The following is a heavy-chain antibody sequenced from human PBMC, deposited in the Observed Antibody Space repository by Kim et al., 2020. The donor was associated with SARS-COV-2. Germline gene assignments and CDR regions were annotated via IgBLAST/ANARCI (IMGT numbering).Heavy chain of an antibody. CDR3: AKRGYCNGGSCYSHFDC. D-gene: IGHD2-15*01. Sequence: GGSLRLSCAASGFTFSSYTMSWVRQAPGKGLEWVSTIGTGGDTHYADSVKGRLTISRDNSKNTLYLQMNSLRAEDTAGYYCAKRGYCNGGSCYSHFDCWG. CDR2: IGTGGDT. J-gene: IGHJ4*01. V-gene: IGHV3-23*01. CDR1: GFTFSSYT.